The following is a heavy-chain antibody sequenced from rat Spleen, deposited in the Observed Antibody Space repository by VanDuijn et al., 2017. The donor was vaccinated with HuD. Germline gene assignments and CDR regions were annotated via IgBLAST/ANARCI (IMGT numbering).Heavy chain of an antibody. CDR3: ARRGTTDYYWYFDF. CDR2: ISIGGYNT. CDR1: GFTFSDYN. Sequence: EVQLVESGGGLVQPGRSLKLSCAASGFTFSDYNMAWVRQAPKKGLEWVATISIGGYNTYYRDSVKGRFTISRDNAKSTLYLQMDSLRSEDKATYYCARRGTTDYYWYFDFWGPGTMVTVSS. V-gene: IGHV5-7*01. D-gene: IGHD1-6*01. J-gene: IGHJ1*01.